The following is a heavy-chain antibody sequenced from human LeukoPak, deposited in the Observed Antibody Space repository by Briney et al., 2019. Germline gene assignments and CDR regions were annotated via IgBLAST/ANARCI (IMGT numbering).Heavy chain of an antibody. CDR1: GGSFSGYY. D-gene: IGHD1-7*01. J-gene: IGHJ3*02. Sequence: SETLSLTCAVYGGSFSGYYWSWIRQPPGKGLEWIGEINHSGSTNYNPSLKSRVTISVDTSKNQFSLKLSSVTAADTAVYYCARKSPSEGNWNYVGFAFDIWGQGTMVTVSS. V-gene: IGHV4-34*01. CDR3: ARKSPSEGNWNYVGFAFDI. CDR2: INHSGST.